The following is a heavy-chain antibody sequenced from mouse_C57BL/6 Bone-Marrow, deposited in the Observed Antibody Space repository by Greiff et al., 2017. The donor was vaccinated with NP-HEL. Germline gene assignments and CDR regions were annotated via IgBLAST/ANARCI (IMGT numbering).Heavy chain of an antibody. D-gene: IGHD4-1*01. CDR3: ARSWGRIYAMDY. CDR2: IYPGSGST. V-gene: IGHV1-55*01. Sequence: VQLQQSGAELVKPGASVKMSCKASGYTFTSYWITWVKQRPGQGLEWIGDIYPGSGSTNYNEKFKSKATLTVDTSSSTAYMQLSSLTSEDSAVYYCARSWGRIYAMDYWGQGTSVTVSS. CDR1: GYTFTSYW. J-gene: IGHJ4*01.